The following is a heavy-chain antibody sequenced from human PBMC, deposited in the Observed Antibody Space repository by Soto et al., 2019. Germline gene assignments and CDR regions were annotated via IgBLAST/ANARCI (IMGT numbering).Heavy chain of an antibody. CDR1: GGSISSSTYY. V-gene: IGHV4-39*01. J-gene: IGHJ4*02. CDR2: IYSGST. CDR3: ARHTVYGDYSHHYFDY. D-gene: IGHD3-3*01. Sequence: SETLSLTCSVSGGSISSSTYYWGWIRQPPGKGLEWIGSIYSGSTYYNPSLKSPVTISVDTSKNQFSLKLTSVTAADTAVYYCARHTVYGDYSHHYFDYWGQGTLVTVSS.